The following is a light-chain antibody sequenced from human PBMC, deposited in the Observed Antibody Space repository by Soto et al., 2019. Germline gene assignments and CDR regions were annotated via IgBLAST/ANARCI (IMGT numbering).Light chain of an antibody. J-gene: IGKJ1*01. CDR1: QSVSSN. CDR3: QQYNNWWGT. V-gene: IGKV3-15*01. CDR2: GAS. Sequence: EIVMTQSPATLSVSPGERATLSCRASQSVSSNLAWYQQKPGQAPRLLIYGASTRATGIPARFSGSGSGTEFTLTISSLQSEDFAVYYCQQYNNWWGTFGLGTKVEIK.